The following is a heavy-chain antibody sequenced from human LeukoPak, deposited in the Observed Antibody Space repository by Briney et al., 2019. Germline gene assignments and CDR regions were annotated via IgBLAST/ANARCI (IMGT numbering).Heavy chain of an antibody. CDR2: INEDETQK. J-gene: IGHJ4*02. D-gene: IGHD7-27*01. CDR1: GITFIRSW. CDR3: TTSNRCWGRSHS. Sequence: GGSLTLSCAASGITFIRSWMTWVRQAPGKGLEWVANINEDETQKYYVDSVKGRFRISRDNAKTSVYLQMDSLRADDTGTYYCTTSNRCWGRSHSWAQETLVTVSS. V-gene: IGHV3-7*01.